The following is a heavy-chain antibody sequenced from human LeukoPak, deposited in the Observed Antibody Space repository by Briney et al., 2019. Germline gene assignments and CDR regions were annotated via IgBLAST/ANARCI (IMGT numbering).Heavy chain of an antibody. V-gene: IGHV3-7*03. CDR1: GFTFSSYW. CDR2: IKQDGSEK. CDR3: TTRLEVRGVISYSDY. Sequence: GGSLRLSCAASGFTFSSYWMSWVRQAPGKGLEWVANIKQDGSEKYYVDSVKGRFTISRDNAKNSLYLQMNSLKTEDTAVYYCTTRLEVRGVISYSDYWGQGTLVTVSS. J-gene: IGHJ4*02. D-gene: IGHD3-10*01.